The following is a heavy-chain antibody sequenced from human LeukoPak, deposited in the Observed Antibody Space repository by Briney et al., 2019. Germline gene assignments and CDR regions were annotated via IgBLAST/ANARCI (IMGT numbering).Heavy chain of an antibody. CDR1: GFTFSSYG. D-gene: IGHD6-19*01. CDR2: ISYDGSNK. V-gene: IGHV3-30*18. J-gene: IGHJ4*02. Sequence: GGSLRLSRAASGFTFSSYGMHWVRQAPGKGLEWVAVISYDGSNKYYADSVKGRFTISRDNSKNTLYLQMNSLRAEDTAVYYCAKAHFAYSSPVAGTGWGQGTLVTVSS. CDR3: AKAHFAYSSPVAGTG.